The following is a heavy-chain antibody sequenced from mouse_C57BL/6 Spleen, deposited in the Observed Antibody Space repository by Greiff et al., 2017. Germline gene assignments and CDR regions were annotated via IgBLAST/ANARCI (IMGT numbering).Heavy chain of an antibody. CDR3: ARTYYSNYEYFDV. D-gene: IGHD2-5*01. V-gene: IGHV1-18*01. CDR2: INPNNGGT. Sequence: EVQLQESGPELVKPGASVKIPCKASGYTFTDYNMDWVKQSHGKSLEWIGDINPNNGGTIYNQKFKGKATLTVDKSSSTAYMELRSLTSEDTAVYYCARTYYSNYEYFDVWGTGTTVTVSS. J-gene: IGHJ1*03. CDR1: GYTFTDYN.